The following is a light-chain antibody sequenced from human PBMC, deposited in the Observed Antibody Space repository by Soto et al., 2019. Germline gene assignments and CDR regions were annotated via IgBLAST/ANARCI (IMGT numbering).Light chain of an antibody. CDR3: QQRNNWRGT. CDR1: QSVSRY. CDR2: DAS. J-gene: IGKJ4*01. Sequence: EIVLTQSPATLSLSPGERATLSCRASQSVSRYLAWYQQKPGQAPRLLIYDASNRATGIPARFSGSGSGTDFTLTISSLEPEDFAVYYWQQRNNWRGTFGGGTKVEIK. V-gene: IGKV3-11*01.